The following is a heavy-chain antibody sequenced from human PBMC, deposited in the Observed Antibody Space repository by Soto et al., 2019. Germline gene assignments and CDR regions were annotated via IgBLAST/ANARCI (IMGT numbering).Heavy chain of an antibody. CDR1: GGSISSYY. D-gene: IGHD3-16*01. Sequence: SETLSLTCTVSGGSISSYYWSWIRQPPGKGLEWIGYIYYSGSTNYNPSLKSRVTISVDTSKNQFSLKLSSVTAADTAVYYCARHEATTYYDYIWGSWREGPGAFDIWGQGTMVTVSS. CDR3: ARHEATTYYDYIWGSWREGPGAFDI. CDR2: IYYSGST. J-gene: IGHJ3*02. V-gene: IGHV4-59*08.